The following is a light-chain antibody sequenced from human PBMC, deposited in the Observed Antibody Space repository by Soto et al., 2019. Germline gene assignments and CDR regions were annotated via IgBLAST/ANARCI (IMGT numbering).Light chain of an antibody. V-gene: IGLV1-44*01. CDR1: SSNIGSNS. J-gene: IGLJ3*02. CDR3: AAWDDSLNGHWV. CDR2: SNN. Sequence: QSVLTQPPSASGTPGQRVTISCSGSSSNIGSNSVNWYQQVPGTAPKLLIDSNNQRPSGVPDRFSGSKSGTSASLAISGLQSEDEADYYCAAWDDSLNGHWVFGGGTKVTVL.